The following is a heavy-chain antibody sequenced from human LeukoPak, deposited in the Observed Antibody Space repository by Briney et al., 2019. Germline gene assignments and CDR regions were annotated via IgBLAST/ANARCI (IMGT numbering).Heavy chain of an antibody. Sequence: PGGSLRLSCAASGFTFSGYAMSGVRQAPGKGLEWVSTISGSGSTYYADAVKGRFTISRDNYKNTLYLQMNSLRADDTAIYYCAEYLDYWGQGTLVTVSS. CDR2: ISGSGST. J-gene: IGHJ4*02. V-gene: IGHV3-23*01. CDR1: GFTFSGYA. CDR3: AEYLDY.